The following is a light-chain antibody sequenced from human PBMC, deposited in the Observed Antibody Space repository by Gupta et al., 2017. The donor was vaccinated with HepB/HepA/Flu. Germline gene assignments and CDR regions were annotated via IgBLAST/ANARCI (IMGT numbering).Light chain of an antibody. CDR2: NTN. J-gene: IGLJ3*02. CDR1: SGSVSTNYY. Sequence: QTVVTQEPSFSVSPGGTVTLTCGLSSGSVSTNYYPSWYQQTPGQAPRTLIYNTNTRSSGVPDRFSGSILGNKAALTITGAQADDEYDYYCVLYMGSGISVFGGGTKLTVL. CDR3: VLYMGSGISV. V-gene: IGLV8-61*01.